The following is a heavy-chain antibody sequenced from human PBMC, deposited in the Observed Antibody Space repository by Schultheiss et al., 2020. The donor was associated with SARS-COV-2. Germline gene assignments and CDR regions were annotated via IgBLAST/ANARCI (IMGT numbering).Heavy chain of an antibody. J-gene: IGHJ4*02. V-gene: IGHV3-74*01. Sequence: GGSLRLSCAASGFTVSSNYMSWVRQAPGKGLVWVSRINSDGSSTSYADSVKGRFTISRDNAKNSLYLQMNSLRDEDTAVYYCARGEGANDYWGQGTLVTVSS. CDR2: INSDGSST. CDR1: GFTVSSNY. CDR3: ARGEGANDY. D-gene: IGHD4/OR15-4a*01.